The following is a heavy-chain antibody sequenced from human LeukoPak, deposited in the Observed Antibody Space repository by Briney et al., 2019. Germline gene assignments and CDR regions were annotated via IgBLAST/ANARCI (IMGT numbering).Heavy chain of an antibody. CDR2: ISSSSSTI. J-gene: IGHJ3*02. Sequence: PGGSLRLSCAASGFTFSSYSMNWVRQAPGKGLEWVSYISSSSSTIYYADSVKGRFTISRDNAKNSLYLQMNSLRAEDTAVYYCARDLLEGDDAFDIWGQGTMVTVSS. D-gene: IGHD3-16*01. V-gene: IGHV3-48*01. CDR1: GFTFSSYS. CDR3: ARDLLEGDDAFDI.